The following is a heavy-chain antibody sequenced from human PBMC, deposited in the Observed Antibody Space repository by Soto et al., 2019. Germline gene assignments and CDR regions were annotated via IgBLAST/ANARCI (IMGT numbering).Heavy chain of an antibody. CDR1: GFTFSDYY. D-gene: IGHD4-4*01. CDR2: ISSSGSTI. Sequence: GGSLRLSCAASGFTFSDYYMSWIRQAPGKGLEWVSYISSSGSTIYYADSVKGRFTISRDNAKNSLYLQMNSLRAEDTAVYYCASLGDSNSPIYYYYYYMDVWGKGTTVTVSS. J-gene: IGHJ6*03. V-gene: IGHV3-11*01. CDR3: ASLGDSNSPIYYYYYYMDV.